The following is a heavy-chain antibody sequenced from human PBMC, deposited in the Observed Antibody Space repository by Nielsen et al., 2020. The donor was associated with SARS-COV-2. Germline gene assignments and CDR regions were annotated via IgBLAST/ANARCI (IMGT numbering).Heavy chain of an antibody. D-gene: IGHD2/OR15-2a*01. V-gene: IGHV3-33*01. J-gene: IGHJ6*02. Sequence: GESLKISCAASGFTFSSYGMHWVRQAPGKRLEWVAVIWYDGSIKYYADSVKGRFTISRDNSKNTLYLQMNSLRAEDTAVYYCARGLIVPTYGMDVWGQGTTVTVSS. CDR2: IWYDGSIK. CDR3: ARGLIVPTYGMDV. CDR1: GFTFSSYG.